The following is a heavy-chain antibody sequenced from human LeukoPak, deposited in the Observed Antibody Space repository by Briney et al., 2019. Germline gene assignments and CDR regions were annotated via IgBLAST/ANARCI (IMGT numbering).Heavy chain of an antibody. CDR2: IIPIFGTA. V-gene: IGHV1-69*13. CDR3: AKSPNYYDSSGIFDY. CDR1: GGTFSSYA. Sequence: SVKVSCKASGGTFSSYAISWVRQAPGQGLEWMGGIIPIFGTANYAQKFQGRVTITADESTSTAYMELSSLRSEDTAVYYCAKSPNYYDSSGIFDYWGQGTLVTVSS. J-gene: IGHJ4*02. D-gene: IGHD3-22*01.